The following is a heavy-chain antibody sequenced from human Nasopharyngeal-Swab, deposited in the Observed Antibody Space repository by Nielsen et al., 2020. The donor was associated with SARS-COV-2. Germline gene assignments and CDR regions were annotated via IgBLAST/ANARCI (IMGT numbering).Heavy chain of an antibody. J-gene: IGHJ4*02. D-gene: IGHD6-13*01. CDR1: GDSIAYSTFY. Sequence: SETLSLTCTVSGDSIAYSTFYWGWIRQPPGKGLDWIGNIYYNGNTYQNPSLKSRLTISVDKSKNQFSLQLSSVTAADTAVYYCVRSSSWYYFDYWAQGTQVTVSS. CDR2: IYYNGNT. CDR3: VRSSSWYYFDY. V-gene: IGHV4-39*01.